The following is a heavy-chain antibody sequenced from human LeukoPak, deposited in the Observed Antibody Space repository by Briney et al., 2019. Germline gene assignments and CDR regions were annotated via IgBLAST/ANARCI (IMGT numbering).Heavy chain of an antibody. Sequence: SETLSLTCTVSGGSISSYYWSWIRQPPGKGLEWIGYIYYSGSTNYNPSLKNRVTISVDTSKNQFSLKLSSVTAADTAVYYCGVIAARRLYYGMDVWGQGTTVTVSS. CDR2: IYYSGST. D-gene: IGHD6-6*01. CDR3: GVIAARRLYYGMDV. CDR1: GGSISSYY. V-gene: IGHV4-59*01. J-gene: IGHJ6*02.